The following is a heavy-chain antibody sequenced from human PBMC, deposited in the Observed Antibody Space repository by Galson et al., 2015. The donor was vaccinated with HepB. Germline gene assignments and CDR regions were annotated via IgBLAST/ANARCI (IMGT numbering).Heavy chain of an antibody. Sequence: SLRLSCAASGFTFSDAWMSWVRQAPGKGLEWIGFIKVRVDGGTTDYAAPVTDRFTVSGDDSKTMLYLQMDSLKTEDTAVYYCTTDLGSGWYARWGQGIPVTVSS. CDR2: IKVRVDGGTT. V-gene: IGHV3-15*01. J-gene: IGHJ4*02. CDR3: TTDLGSGWYAR. D-gene: IGHD6-19*01. CDR1: GFTFSDAW.